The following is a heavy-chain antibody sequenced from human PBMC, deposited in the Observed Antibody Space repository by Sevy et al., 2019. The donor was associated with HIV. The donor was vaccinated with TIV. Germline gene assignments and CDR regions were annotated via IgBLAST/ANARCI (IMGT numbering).Heavy chain of an antibody. V-gene: IGHV1-18*04. D-gene: IGHD3-22*01. J-gene: IGHJ4*02. CDR3: ARAGAFYYDTSGFSNY. CDR2: ISAYSGDT. CDR1: GYTSTSHG. Sequence: ASVKVSCKVFGYTSTSHGIIWVRQAPGQGLEWMGWISAYSGDTKYAQNLQGRVTMTTDTSTSTAYMELRSLRSDDTAVYFCARAGAFYYDTSGFSNYWGQGTLVTVSS.